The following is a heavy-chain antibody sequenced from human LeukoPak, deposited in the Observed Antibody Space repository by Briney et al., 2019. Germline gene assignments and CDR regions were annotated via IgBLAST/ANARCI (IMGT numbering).Heavy chain of an antibody. V-gene: IGHV1-46*01. CDR1: GYTFTSYY. Sequence: ASVKVSCKASGYTFTSYYMHWVRQAPGQGLEWMGIINPSGGSTSYAQKFQGRVTMTRDTSTSTVYMELSSLRSEDTAVYYCARAFLGGSSSFWFDPCAQGTLVTVSS. D-gene: IGHD6-6*01. J-gene: IGHJ5*02. CDR3: ARAFLGGSSSFWFDP. CDR2: INPSGGST.